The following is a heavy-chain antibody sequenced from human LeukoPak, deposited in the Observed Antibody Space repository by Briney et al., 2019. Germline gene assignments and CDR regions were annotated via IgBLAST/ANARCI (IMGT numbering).Heavy chain of an antibody. CDR2: ISSGSSTI. CDR3: ARESGIAAALDL. D-gene: IGHD6-13*01. Sequence: PGGSLRLSCAASGFTLNSYSMNWVRQAPGKGLEWISYISSGSSTINYADSVKGRFTISRDNAKNTLYLQMNSLRAEDTAVYYCARESGIAAALDLWGQGTLVTVSS. V-gene: IGHV3-48*04. J-gene: IGHJ5*02. CDR1: GFTLNSYS.